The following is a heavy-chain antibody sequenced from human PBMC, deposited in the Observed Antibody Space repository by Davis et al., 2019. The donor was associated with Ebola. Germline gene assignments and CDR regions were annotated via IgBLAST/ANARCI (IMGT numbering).Heavy chain of an antibody. CDR3: AKDPGPTYGTLG. V-gene: IGHV3-30*02. CDR2: IRYDGSEK. D-gene: IGHD3-10*01. CDR1: GFIFSSYG. Sequence: GESLKISCAASGFIFSSYGMHWVRQAPGKGLEWVAFIRYDGSEKYYADSVWGRFTISRDNSKDTMYLQVNSLRADDTAVYYCAKDPGPTYGTLGGGQGTLVTVTS. J-gene: IGHJ4*02.